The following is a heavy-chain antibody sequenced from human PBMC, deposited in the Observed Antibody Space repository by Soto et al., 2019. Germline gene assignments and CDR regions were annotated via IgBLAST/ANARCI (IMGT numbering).Heavy chain of an antibody. D-gene: IGHD2-21*02. Sequence: QVKLVQSGAEEKKPGASVKVSCKASGYTFTSYAMHWVRQAPGQRLEWMGWINAGNGNTKYSQKFQGRVTISRDTSASTAYMELSSLRCEDTAVYYCARSIVVVTALDYWGQGTLVSVSS. CDR2: INAGNGNT. CDR3: ARSIVVVTALDY. CDR1: GYTFTSYA. J-gene: IGHJ4*02. V-gene: IGHV1-3*05.